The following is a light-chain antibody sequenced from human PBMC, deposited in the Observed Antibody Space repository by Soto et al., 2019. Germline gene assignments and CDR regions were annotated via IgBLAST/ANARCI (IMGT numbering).Light chain of an antibody. V-gene: IGKV3-20*01. CDR2: GAS. CDR3: QQYGSSRFT. CDR1: QSISSSY. Sequence: EIVLTQSPGTLSLSPGERATLSCRASQSISSSYLAWYQQKPGQAPRLLVYGASSRATGTPDRFSGSGSGTDFTLTIRRLEPEDFAVYYCQQYGSSRFTFGPGTKVDIK. J-gene: IGKJ3*01.